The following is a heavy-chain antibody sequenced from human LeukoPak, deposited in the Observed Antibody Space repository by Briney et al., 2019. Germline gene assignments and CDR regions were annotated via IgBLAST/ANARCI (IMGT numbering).Heavy chain of an antibody. CDR2: IYYSGST. CDR1: GGSISSSSYY. D-gene: IGHD3-10*01. Sequence: PSETLSLTCTVSGGSISSSSYYWGWFRQHPGKGLEWIGYIYYSGSTYYNPSLKSRVTISVDTSKNQFSLKLSSVTAADTAVYYCATMVRGVGGYWGQGTLVTVSS. J-gene: IGHJ4*02. V-gene: IGHV4-31*03. CDR3: ATMVRGVGGY.